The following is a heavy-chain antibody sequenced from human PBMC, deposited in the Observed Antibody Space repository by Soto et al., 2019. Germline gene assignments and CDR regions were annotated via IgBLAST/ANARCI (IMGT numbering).Heavy chain of an antibody. V-gene: IGHV4-39*01. CDR1: TGSISDSYY. CDR2: VYYSGST. J-gene: IGHJ3*02. Sequence: KPSETLSLPCSVSTGSISDSYYWGWIRQPPGEGLEWIGSVYYSGSTYYNPPLMSRVTISVDTSKNHFSLRLTSVTAADTAVYYCARHHYEDSSGYFRPADTFDIWAQGTMVTVSS. D-gene: IGHD3-22*01. CDR3: ARHHYEDSSGYFRPADTFDI.